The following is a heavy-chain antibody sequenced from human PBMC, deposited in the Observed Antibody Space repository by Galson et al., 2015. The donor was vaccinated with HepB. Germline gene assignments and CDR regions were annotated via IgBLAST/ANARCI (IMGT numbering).Heavy chain of an antibody. Sequence: SLRLSCAASAFIFSNYAMSWVRQAPGRGLEWVSTLSGSGGSTYYADSVKGRFSISRDNSKNTLYLQMSSLRAEDTAVYYCAKRCSGSYWHYFDYWGQGTLVTVSA. CDR2: LSGSGGST. CDR1: AFIFSNYA. CDR3: AKRCSGSYWHYFDY. V-gene: IGHV3-23*01. J-gene: IGHJ4*02. D-gene: IGHD6-19*01.